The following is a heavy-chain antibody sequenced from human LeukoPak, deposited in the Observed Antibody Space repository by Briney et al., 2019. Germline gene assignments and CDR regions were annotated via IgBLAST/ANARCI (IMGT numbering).Heavy chain of an antibody. J-gene: IGHJ4*02. CDR2: IWYDGSKK. D-gene: IGHD3-10*01. CDR3: ARGAVRGVMQFFDY. CDR1: GFIFSNYG. V-gene: IGHV3-33*01. Sequence: PGGSLRLSCAASGFIFSNYGMHWVRQAPGKGLEWVAVIWYDGSKKYYADSVKGRFTISRDNSKNTLYMQMNSLRAEDTAVYYCARGAVRGVMQFFDYWGQGTLVTVSS.